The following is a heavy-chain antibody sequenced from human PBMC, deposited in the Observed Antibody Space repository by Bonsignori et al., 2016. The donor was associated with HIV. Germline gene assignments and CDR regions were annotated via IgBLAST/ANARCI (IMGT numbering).Heavy chain of an antibody. J-gene: IGHJ4*02. CDR3: ARSAPTWGQELLGLLGY. Sequence: WIRQPPGKGLEWVASINQDGSETYYVDSVTGRFTISRDNANNSLYLQLNSLRAEDTALYYCARSAPTWGQELLGLLGYWGQGTQVTVSS. CDR2: INQDGSET. V-gene: IGHV3-7*01. D-gene: IGHD1-7*01.